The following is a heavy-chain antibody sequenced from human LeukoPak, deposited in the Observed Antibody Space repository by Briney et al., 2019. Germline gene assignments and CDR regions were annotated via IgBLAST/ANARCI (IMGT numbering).Heavy chain of an antibody. CDR3: ARARGGWYFDY. V-gene: IGHV3-30*01. CDR2: ISYDGSNK. CDR1: GFTFSSYA. Sequence: GRSLRLSCAASGFTFSSYAMHWVRQAPGKGLEWVAVISYDGSNKYYADSVKGRFTISRDNSKNTLHLQMNSLRAEDTAVYYCARARGGWYFDYWGQGTLVTASS. D-gene: IGHD2-15*01. J-gene: IGHJ4*02.